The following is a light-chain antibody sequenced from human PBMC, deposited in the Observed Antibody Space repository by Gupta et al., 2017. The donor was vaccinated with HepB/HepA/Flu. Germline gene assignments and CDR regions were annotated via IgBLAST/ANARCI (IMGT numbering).Light chain of an antibody. CDR3: QAWDSSTHVV. J-gene: IGLJ2*01. Sequence: SSELTQPPSVSVSPGQTASITCSGDKLGDKYACWYQQKPGQSPVLVIYQDSKRPSGIPERFSGSNSGNTATLTISGTQAMEEADYYCQAWDSSTHVVFGGGTKLTVL. V-gene: IGLV3-1*01. CDR2: QDS. CDR1: KLGDKY.